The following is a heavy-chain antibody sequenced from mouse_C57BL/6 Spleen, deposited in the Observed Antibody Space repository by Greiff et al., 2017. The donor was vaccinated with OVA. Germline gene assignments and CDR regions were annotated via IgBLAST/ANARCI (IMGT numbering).Heavy chain of an antibody. V-gene: IGHV1-81*01. CDR2: IYPRSGNT. Sequence: QMQLKQSGAELARPGASVKLSCKASGYTFTSYGISWVKQRTGQGLEWIGEIYPRSGNTYYNEKFKGKATLTADKSSSTAYMELRSLTSEDSAVYFCARGGIYYGNYNYAMDYWGQGTSVTVSS. D-gene: IGHD2-1*01. CDR1: GYTFTSYG. J-gene: IGHJ4*01. CDR3: ARGGIYYGNYNYAMDY.